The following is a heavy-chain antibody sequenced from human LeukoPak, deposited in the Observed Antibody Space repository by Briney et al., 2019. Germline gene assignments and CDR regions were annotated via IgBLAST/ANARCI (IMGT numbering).Heavy chain of an antibody. D-gene: IGHD2-2*01. CDR2: IIPILGIA. J-gene: IGHJ4*02. Sequence: SVKVSCKASGGTFSSYTISWVRQAPGQGVEWMGRIIPILGIANYAQKFQGRVTITADKSTSTAYMELSSLRSEDTAVYYCASVYCSSTSCYSDYWGQGTLVTVSS. CDR3: ASVYCSSTSCYSDY. V-gene: IGHV1-69*02. CDR1: GGTFSSYT.